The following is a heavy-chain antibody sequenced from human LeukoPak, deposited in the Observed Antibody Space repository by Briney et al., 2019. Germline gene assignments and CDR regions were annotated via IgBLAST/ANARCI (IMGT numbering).Heavy chain of an antibody. J-gene: IGHJ4*02. CDR2: INPNSGGT. Sequence: ASVTVSCKASGYTFTGYYMHWVRQAPGQGLEWMGWINPNSGGTNYAQKFQGRVTMTRDTSISTAYMELSRLRSDDTAVYYCARVGTTFSSGWYRSPFSFDYWGQGTLVTVSS. D-gene: IGHD6-19*01. V-gene: IGHV1-2*02. CDR1: GYTFTGYY. CDR3: ARVGTTFSSGWYRSPFSFDY.